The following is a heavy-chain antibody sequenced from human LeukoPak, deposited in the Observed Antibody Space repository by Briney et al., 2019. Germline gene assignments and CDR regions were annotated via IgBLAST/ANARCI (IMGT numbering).Heavy chain of an antibody. V-gene: IGHV2-70*11. J-gene: IGHJ4*02. D-gene: IGHD3-22*01. CDR1: GFSLSTSGMC. CDR2: IDWDDAK. CDR3: ARIYSQGSSGYYY. Sequence: VSGPALVKPTQTLTLTCTFSGFSLSTSGMCVSWIRQPPGKALEWLARIDWDDAKYYSTSLKTRLTISKDTSKNRVVLTMTNMDPVDTATYYCARIYSQGSSGYYYWGQGTLVTVSS.